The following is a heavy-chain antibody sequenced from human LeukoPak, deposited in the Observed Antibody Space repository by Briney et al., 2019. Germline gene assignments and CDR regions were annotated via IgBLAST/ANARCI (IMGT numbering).Heavy chain of an antibody. Sequence: SETLSLTCTVSGGSISSSSYYWGWIRQPPGKGLEWIGSIYYSGSTYYNPSLKSRVTISVDTSKNQFSLKLSSVTAADTAVYYCARQPKYGVVVAAVSGLDYWGQGTLVTVSS. D-gene: IGHD2-15*01. CDR3: ARQPKYGVVVAAVSGLDY. CDR2: IYYSGST. J-gene: IGHJ4*02. CDR1: GGSISSSSYY. V-gene: IGHV4-39*01.